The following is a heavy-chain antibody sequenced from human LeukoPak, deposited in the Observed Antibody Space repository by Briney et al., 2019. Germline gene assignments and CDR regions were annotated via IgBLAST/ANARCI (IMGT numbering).Heavy chain of an antibody. CDR2: IYSSRGT. CDR1: GDSISSGSHC. Sequence: SDTLSLTCTVSGDSISSGSHCWSWIRQPAGKGLQWIGRIYSSRGTNFNPSLRSRVTISLDTSKNQFSLKLNSVTAADTAVYYCARGDCSSASCYPTPAFNIRGQGTMVTVSS. CDR3: ARGDCSSASCYPTPAFNI. J-gene: IGHJ3*02. V-gene: IGHV4-61*02. D-gene: IGHD2-2*01.